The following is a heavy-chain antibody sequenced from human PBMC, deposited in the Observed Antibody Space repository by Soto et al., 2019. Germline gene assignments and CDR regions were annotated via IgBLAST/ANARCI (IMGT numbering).Heavy chain of an antibody. Sequence: VQLVESGGGLIQPGGSLRLSCAASGFTVSSDYMSWVRRPPGKGLEWVSVIYSGGTRYYADSVKGRFTISRDTAKNTLYLQMNSRRAEDTAVYYCSRGWDFDYWGQGPLVTVSS. CDR1: GFTVSSDY. J-gene: IGHJ4*02. V-gene: IGHV3-53*01. CDR2: IYSGGTR. CDR3: SRGWDFDY. D-gene: IGHD6-13*01.